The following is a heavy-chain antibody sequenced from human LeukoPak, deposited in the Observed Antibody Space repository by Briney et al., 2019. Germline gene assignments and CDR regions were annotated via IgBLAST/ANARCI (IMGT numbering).Heavy chain of an antibody. D-gene: IGHD1-26*01. V-gene: IGHV1-69*06. J-gene: IGHJ4*02. CDR2: IIPIFGTA. CDR3: ARDSDSGSYYGYDY. CDR1: GGTFSSYA. Sequence: GASVKVSCKASGGTFSSYAISWVRQAPGQGLEWMGGIIPIFGTANYAQKFQGRVTITADKSTSTAYMELSSLRSEDTAVYYCARDSDSGSYYGYDYWGQGTLVTVSS.